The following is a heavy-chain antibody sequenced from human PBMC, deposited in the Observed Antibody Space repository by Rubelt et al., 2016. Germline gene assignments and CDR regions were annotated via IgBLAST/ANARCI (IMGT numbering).Heavy chain of an antibody. CDR1: GGSISSYY. CDR2: IYYSGST. D-gene: IGHD3-16*01. J-gene: IGHJ1*01. Sequence: QVQLQESGPGLVKPSETLSLTCTVSGGSISSYYLNWIRQPPGKGLEWIGYIYYSGSTSYNPSLKSRVTMSLDTSKNQVSVRVMWVTAADTAVYFCAGGIAKLPVAMIDAWGPGSRVTVSS. CDR3: AGGIAKLPVAMIDA. V-gene: IGHV4-59*01.